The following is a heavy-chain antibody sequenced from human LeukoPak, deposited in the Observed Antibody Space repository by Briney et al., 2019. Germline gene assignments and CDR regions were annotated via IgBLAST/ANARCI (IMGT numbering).Heavy chain of an antibody. CDR2: INWNGGST. Sequence: GGSLRLPCAASGFTFDDYGMSWVRQAPGKGLEWVSGINWNGGSTGHADSVKGRFTISRDNAKNSLYLQMNSLRAEDTALYYCARDRRTVVVVPDAFDIWGQGTMVTVSS. CDR1: GFTFDDYG. D-gene: IGHD2-15*01. J-gene: IGHJ3*02. V-gene: IGHV3-20*04. CDR3: ARDRRTVVVVPDAFDI.